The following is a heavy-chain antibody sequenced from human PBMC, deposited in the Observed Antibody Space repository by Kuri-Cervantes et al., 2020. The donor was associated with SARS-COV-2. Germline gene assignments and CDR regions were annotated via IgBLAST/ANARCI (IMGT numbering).Heavy chain of an antibody. D-gene: IGHD1-1*01. CDR1: GGSISSSSYY. CDR3: ARQLDWNDVGWFDP. CDR2: IYYSGST. J-gene: IGHJ5*02. Sequence: GSLRLSCTVSGGSISSSSYYWGWIRQPPGKGLEWIGSIYYSGSTYYNPSLKSRVTISVDTSKNQFSLKLSSVTAADTAVYYCARQLDWNDVGWFDPWGQGTLINSSS. V-gene: IGHV4-39*01.